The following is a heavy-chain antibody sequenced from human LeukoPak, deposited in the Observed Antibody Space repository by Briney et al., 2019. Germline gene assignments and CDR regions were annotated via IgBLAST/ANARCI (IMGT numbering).Heavy chain of an antibody. CDR1: GFTFSSYG. D-gene: IGHD2-15*01. J-gene: IGHJ4*02. CDR3: ARRYCSGGSCPGAFDY. CDR2: ISYDGSNK. V-gene: IGHV3-30*03. Sequence: GGSLRLSCAASGFTFSSYGMHWVRQAPGKGLEWVAVISYDGSNKYYADSVKGRFTISRDNSKNTLYLQMNSLRAEDTALYYCARRYCSGGSCPGAFDYWGQGTLVTVSS.